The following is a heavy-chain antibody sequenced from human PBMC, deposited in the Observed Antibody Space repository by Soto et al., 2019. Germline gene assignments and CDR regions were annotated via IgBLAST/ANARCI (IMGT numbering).Heavy chain of an antibody. D-gene: IGHD3-3*01. CDR3: ATHPKENDFWSGYRVPSDY. Sequence: QVQLVQSGAEVKKPGASVKVSCKVSGYTLTELSMHWVRQAPGKGLEWMGGFDPEDGETIYAQKFQGRVTMTEDTSTDTAYMELSSLRSEDTAVYYCATHPKENDFWSGYRVPSDYWGQGTLVTVSS. CDR2: FDPEDGET. CDR1: GYTLTELS. V-gene: IGHV1-24*01. J-gene: IGHJ4*02.